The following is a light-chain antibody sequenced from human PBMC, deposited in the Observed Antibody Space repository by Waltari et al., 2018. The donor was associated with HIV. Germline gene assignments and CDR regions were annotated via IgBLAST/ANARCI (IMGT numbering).Light chain of an antibody. Sequence: QSVLTQPPSVSGAPGQRVTISCTGGSYTIGADYDVHWYQQIPGTAPKLLISGNKNRPSGVPDRFSASKSGTSASLAITGLQAEDEADYFCQSYDRSLSASVVFGGGTKLTVL. CDR1: SYTIGADYD. V-gene: IGLV1-40*01. J-gene: IGLJ2*01. CDR3: QSYDRSLSASVV. CDR2: GNK.